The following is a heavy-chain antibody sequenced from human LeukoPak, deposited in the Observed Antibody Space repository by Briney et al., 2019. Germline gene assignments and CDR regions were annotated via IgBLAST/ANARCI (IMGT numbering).Heavy chain of an antibody. V-gene: IGHV1-2*02. Sequence: ASVKVSCKASGYTFTSYYMHWVRQAPGRGLEWMGWINPNSGGTNYAQKFQGRVTMTRDTSISTAYMELSRLRSDDTAVYYCARKQYSSSWYGGGDAFDIWGQGTMVTVSS. J-gene: IGHJ3*02. CDR3: ARKQYSSSWYGGGDAFDI. CDR1: GYTFTSYY. CDR2: INPNSGGT. D-gene: IGHD6-13*01.